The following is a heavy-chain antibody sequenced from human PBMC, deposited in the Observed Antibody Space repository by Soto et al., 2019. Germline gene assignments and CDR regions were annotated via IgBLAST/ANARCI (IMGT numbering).Heavy chain of an antibody. Sequence: LKISCKASGYSFSFYWIGWVRQMPGKGLEWMAIMYPDDSDTRYSPSFEAHVTISADKSTSTAFLQWSSLKASDTAMYYCATAYVYDFENSNYYRDAFDIWGQGTLVTVSS. CDR2: MYPDDSDT. J-gene: IGHJ3*02. V-gene: IGHV5-51*01. CDR1: GYSFSFYW. CDR3: ATAYVYDFENSNYYRDAFDI. D-gene: IGHD3-22*01.